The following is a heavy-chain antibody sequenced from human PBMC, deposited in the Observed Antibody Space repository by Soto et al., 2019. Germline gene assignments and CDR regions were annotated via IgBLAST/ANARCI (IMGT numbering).Heavy chain of an antibody. J-gene: IGHJ3*01. CDR2: IYPGDSDT. Sequence: RGESLKISCKCSGYSFAGYWIGWVRQMPGKGLDWMGVIYPGDSDTRYSPSFHGQVTISADKSISTAYLQWSSLKASDTAMYFCARLPGVRGVFDGFNVWGQGTMVTVSS. V-gene: IGHV5-51*01. CDR1: GYSFAGYW. CDR3: ARLPGVRGVFDGFNV. D-gene: IGHD3-10*01.